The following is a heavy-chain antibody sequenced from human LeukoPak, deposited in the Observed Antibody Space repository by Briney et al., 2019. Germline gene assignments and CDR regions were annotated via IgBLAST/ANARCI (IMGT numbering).Heavy chain of an antibody. CDR3: ARDRVSGAADP. V-gene: IGHV1-2*02. Sequence: ASVKVSCKASGYTFTGYYMQWVRQAPGQGLEWMAWINPNNGGTNYAQKFQGRVTVTSDTSINTVYMELSSLRSNDTAVYYCARDRVSGAADPWGQGTLVTVSS. CDR1: GYTFTGYY. CDR2: INPNNGGT. J-gene: IGHJ5*02. D-gene: IGHD3-10*01.